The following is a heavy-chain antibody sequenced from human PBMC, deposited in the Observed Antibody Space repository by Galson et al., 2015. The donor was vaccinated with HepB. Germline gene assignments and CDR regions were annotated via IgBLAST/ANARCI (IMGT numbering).Heavy chain of an antibody. CDR3: AKGLVGGY. CDR2: ISYDGSNK. V-gene: IGHV3-30*18. CDR1: GFTFSSYG. D-gene: IGHD2-21*01. Sequence: SLRLSCAASGFTFSSYGMHWVRQAPGKGLEWVAVISYDGSNKYYADSVKGRFTISRDNSKNTLYLQMNSLRAEDTAVYYCAKGLVGGYWGQGTLVTVSS. J-gene: IGHJ4*02.